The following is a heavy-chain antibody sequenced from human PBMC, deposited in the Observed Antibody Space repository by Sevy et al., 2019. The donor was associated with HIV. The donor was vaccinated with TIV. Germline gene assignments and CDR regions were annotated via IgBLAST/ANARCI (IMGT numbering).Heavy chain of an antibody. J-gene: IGHJ5*02. CDR2: IHYTGTT. Sequence: SETLSLTCTVSGGSISAYNWSWFRQPPGKGLEYIGYIHYTGTTNYNPTPKSRVTISVDTSKNQFSLKLSSVTAADTALYYCARAPPVRSGDDSLNWFDPWGQGTLVTVSS. CDR1: GGSISAYN. CDR3: ARAPPVRSGDDSLNWFDP. D-gene: IGHD5-12*01. V-gene: IGHV4-59*01.